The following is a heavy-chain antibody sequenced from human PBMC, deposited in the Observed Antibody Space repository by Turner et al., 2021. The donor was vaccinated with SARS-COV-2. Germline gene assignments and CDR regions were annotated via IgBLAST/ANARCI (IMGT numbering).Heavy chain of an antibody. CDR3: ATEYVNIVATHRYYSYAMDV. J-gene: IGHJ6*02. V-gene: IGHV4-39*01. CDR1: GGSISSSGYY. CDR2: IYYSGSP. D-gene: IGHD5-12*01. Sequence: QLQLQESGPGLVKPSETLSLTCTVSGGSISSSGYYWGWIRQPPGKGLEWIGIIYYSGSPYYNPSLKSRVTISVDTSKNQFSLKLSSVTAADTAVYYCATEYVNIVATHRYYSYAMDVWGQGTTVTVSS.